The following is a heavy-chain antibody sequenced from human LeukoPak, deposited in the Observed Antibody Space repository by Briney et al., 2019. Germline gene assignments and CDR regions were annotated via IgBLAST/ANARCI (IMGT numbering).Heavy chain of an antibody. Sequence: GGSIRLSCAASGFTFSSYWMHRVRQPPGKGLVWVSRINSDGSSTSYADSVKGRFTISRDNAKNTLYLQMNSLRAEDTAVYYCARCSVGYSGSYPLDYWGQGTLVTVSS. V-gene: IGHV3-74*01. CDR2: INSDGSST. CDR3: ARCSVGYSGSYPLDY. J-gene: IGHJ4*02. CDR1: GFTFSSYW. D-gene: IGHD1-26*01.